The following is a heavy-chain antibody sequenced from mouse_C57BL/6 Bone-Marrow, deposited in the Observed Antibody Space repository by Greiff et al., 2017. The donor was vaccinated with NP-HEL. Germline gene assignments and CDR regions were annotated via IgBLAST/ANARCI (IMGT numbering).Heavy chain of an antibody. CDR3: ARTTVVATYFDV. J-gene: IGHJ1*03. D-gene: IGHD1-1*01. CDR1: GYTFTSYW. V-gene: IGHV1-55*01. Sequence: VQLQQPGAELVKPRASVKMSCKASGYTFTSYWITWVKQRPGQGLEWIGDIYPGSGSTNYNEKFKSKATLTVDTSSSTAYMQLSSLTSEDSAVYYCARTTVVATYFDVWGTGTTVTVSS. CDR2: IYPGSGST.